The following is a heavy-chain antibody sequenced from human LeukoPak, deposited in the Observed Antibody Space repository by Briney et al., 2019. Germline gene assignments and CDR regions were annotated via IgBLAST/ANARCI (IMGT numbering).Heavy chain of an antibody. Sequence: ASVKVSCKASGYTFTGYYMHWVRQAPGQGLEWMGWINPNSGGTNYAQKFQGRVTMTRDTSISTAYMELSRLRSDDTAVYYCARVRSSGYYHYYGMDVWGQGTTVTVSS. CDR3: ARVRSSGYYHYYGMDV. CDR2: INPNSGGT. V-gene: IGHV1-2*02. J-gene: IGHJ6*02. D-gene: IGHD3-22*01. CDR1: GYTFTGYY.